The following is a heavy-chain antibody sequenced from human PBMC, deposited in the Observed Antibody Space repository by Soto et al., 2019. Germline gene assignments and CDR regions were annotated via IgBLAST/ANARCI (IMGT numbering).Heavy chain of an antibody. CDR1: GFTFSSYA. V-gene: IGHV3-23*01. Sequence: QPGGSLRLSCAASGFTFSSYAMSWVRQAPGKGLEWVSAISGSGGSTYYADSVKGRFTISRDNSKNTLYLQMNSLRAEDTAVYYCAKDPLTYGCYSCNWFDPWGQGTLVTVSS. D-gene: IGHD2-15*01. CDR2: ISGSGGST. J-gene: IGHJ5*02. CDR3: AKDPLTYGCYSCNWFDP.